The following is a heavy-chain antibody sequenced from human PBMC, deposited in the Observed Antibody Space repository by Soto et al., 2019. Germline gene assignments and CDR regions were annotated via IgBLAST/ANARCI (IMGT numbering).Heavy chain of an antibody. V-gene: IGHV1-46*01. CDR3: ASGGEAQYSSSSHWCDR. J-gene: IGHJ5*02. CDR1: GYTCTSYY. Sequence: ASAKVSCKASGYTCTSYYMHWVRQAPGQGLEWIGIINPSGRSTSYAQKFQGRVTMTRDTSTSTVYMELSSLRSEDTAVYYCASGGEAQYSSSSHWCDRWGKYSLVTVSS. D-gene: IGHD6-13*01. CDR2: INPSGRST.